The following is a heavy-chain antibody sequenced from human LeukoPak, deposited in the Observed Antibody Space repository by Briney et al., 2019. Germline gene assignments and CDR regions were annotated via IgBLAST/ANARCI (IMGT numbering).Heavy chain of an antibody. CDR2: IRYDGSNK. Sequence: GGSLRLSCAASGFTFSSYGMHWVRQAPGKGLEWVAFIRYDGSNKYYADSVKGRFTISRDNSKHTTYLQMNSLRTEDTAGYYCAKLPIGYCSSTSCSFFDYWGQGTLVSVSS. V-gene: IGHV3-30*02. D-gene: IGHD2-2*01. CDR3: AKLPIGYCSSTSCSFFDY. CDR1: GFTFSSYG. J-gene: IGHJ4*02.